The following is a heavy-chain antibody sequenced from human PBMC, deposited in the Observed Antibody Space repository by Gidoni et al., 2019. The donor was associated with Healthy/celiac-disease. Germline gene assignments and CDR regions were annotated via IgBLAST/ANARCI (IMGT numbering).Heavy chain of an antibody. Sequence: QVQLVQSGAAVKKPGASVKVSCKASGYTFTGHYMHWVRQAPGQGLEWMGWINPNSGGTNYAQKFQGWVTMTRDTSISTAYMELSRLRSDDTAVYYCARARSAGDPRDYWGQGTLVTVSS. CDR1: GYTFTGHY. J-gene: IGHJ4*02. CDR3: ARARSAGDPRDY. V-gene: IGHV1-2*04. CDR2: INPNSGGT. D-gene: IGHD7-27*01.